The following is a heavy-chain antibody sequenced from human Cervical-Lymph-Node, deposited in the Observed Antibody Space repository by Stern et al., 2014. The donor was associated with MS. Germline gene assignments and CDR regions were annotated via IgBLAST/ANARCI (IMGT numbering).Heavy chain of an antibody. J-gene: IGHJ4*02. CDR1: GGSISSYY. Sequence: DQLVESGPGLVKPSETLSLTCTVSGGSISSYYWSWIRQSPGKGLEWIGYIYYSGSTNYNPSLKSRVTISVDTSKNQFSLKLSSVTAADTAVYYCARDQRSTSCYDYWGQGTLVTVSS. V-gene: IGHV4-59*01. D-gene: IGHD2-2*01. CDR3: ARDQRSTSCYDY. CDR2: IYYSGST.